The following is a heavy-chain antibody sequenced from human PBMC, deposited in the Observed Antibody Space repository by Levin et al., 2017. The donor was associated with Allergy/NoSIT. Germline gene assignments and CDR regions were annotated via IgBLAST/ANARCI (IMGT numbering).Heavy chain of an antibody. CDR2: ISSSSSYT. Sequence: AGGSLRLSCAASGFTFSDYYMSWIRQAPGKGLEWVSYISSSSSYTNYADSVKGRFTISRDNAKNSLYLQMNSLRAEDTAVYYCARDDLGSSGWAPGGDYWGQGTLVTVSS. CDR1: GFTFSDYY. D-gene: IGHD6-19*01. J-gene: IGHJ4*02. CDR3: ARDDLGSSGWAPGGDY. V-gene: IGHV3-11*05.